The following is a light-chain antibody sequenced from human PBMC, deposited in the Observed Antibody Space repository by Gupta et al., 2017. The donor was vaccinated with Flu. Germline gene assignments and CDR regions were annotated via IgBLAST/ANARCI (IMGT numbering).Light chain of an antibody. CDR1: SSDVGYYDS. Sequence: QSALTQPASVSGSPGQSITISCTGSSSDVGYYDSVSWYQQHPDEAPKLMIYEVSDRPSRVSTRFSGSKSGNTASMTISGLQAEDEGDYYCSSYTSSSILVFGGGTKLTVL. CDR3: SSYTSSSILV. J-gene: IGLJ2*01. V-gene: IGLV2-14*01. CDR2: EVS.